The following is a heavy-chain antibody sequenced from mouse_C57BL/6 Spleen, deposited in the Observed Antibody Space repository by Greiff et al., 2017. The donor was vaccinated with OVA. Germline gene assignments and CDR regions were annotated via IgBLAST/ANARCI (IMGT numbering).Heavy chain of an antibody. J-gene: IGHJ4*01. CDR3: ARLGWDDAMDY. V-gene: IGHV1-81*01. CDR2: IYPRSGNT. Sequence: VKLQESGAELARPGASVKLSCKASGYTFTSYGISWVKQRTGQGLEWIGEIYPRSGNTYYNEKFKGKATLTADKSSSTAYMELRSLTSEDSAVYFCARLGWDDAMDYWGQGTSVTVSS. D-gene: IGHD4-1*01. CDR1: GYTFTSYG.